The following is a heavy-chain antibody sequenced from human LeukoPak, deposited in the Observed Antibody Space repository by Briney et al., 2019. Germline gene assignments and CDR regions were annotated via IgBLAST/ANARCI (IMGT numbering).Heavy chain of an antibody. V-gene: IGHV1-46*01. CDR2: INPGGGTT. J-gene: IGHJ4*02. D-gene: IGHD3-3*01. CDR1: GYTFTSHY. Sequence: ASVKVSCKASGYTFTSHYMHWVRQAPGQGLEWMGLINPGGGTTWYAQKFQGRVTMTRDTSTSTVYMELSSLRSEDTAVYYCARDGVGYYDFWSGYWDYWGQGTLVTVSS. CDR3: ARDGVGYYDFWSGYWDY.